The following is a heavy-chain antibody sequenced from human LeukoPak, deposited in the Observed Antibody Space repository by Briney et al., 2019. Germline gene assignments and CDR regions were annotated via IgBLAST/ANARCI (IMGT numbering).Heavy chain of an antibody. Sequence: GGSLRLSCAASGFTFTFFGLNWVRQAPGKGPEWVSYMDARCGITYYADSVQGRFTISRDNAKESVFLQMNSLRADDTAVYYCARQSERGIGIVVVPAAFDYWGQGTLVTVSS. D-gene: IGHD2-2*01. CDR3: ARQSERGIGIVVVPAAFDY. CDR2: MDARCGIT. CDR1: GFTFTFFG. J-gene: IGHJ4*02. V-gene: IGHV3-48*01.